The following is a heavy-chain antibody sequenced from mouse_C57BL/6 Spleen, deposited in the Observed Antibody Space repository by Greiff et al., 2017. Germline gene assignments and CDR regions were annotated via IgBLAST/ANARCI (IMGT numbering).Heavy chain of an antibody. V-gene: IGHV1-52*01. D-gene: IGHD1-1*01. J-gene: IGHJ4*01. CDR1: GYTFTSYW. CDR2: IDTSDSET. Sequence: QVQLQQPGAELVRPGSSVKLSCKASGYTFTSYWMHWVKQRPIQGLEWIGNIDTSDSETHYNQKFKDKATLTVDKSSSTAYMQLCLLTSEDSAVYYLARSYGISSYARDYWGQGTSVTVSS. CDR3: ARSYGISSYARDY.